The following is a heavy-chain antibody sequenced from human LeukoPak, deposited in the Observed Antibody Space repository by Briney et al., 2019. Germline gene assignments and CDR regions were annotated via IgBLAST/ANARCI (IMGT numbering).Heavy chain of an antibody. D-gene: IGHD3-10*01. Sequence: SETLSLTCTVSGGFISNDYWSWIRQPAGKGLEWIGRIYTSGFTNYNPSLKSRVTMSVDPSKNQFSLKLTSVTAADTAVYYCARDSVGDAYYFYYMDVWGKGTTVTVSS. J-gene: IGHJ6*03. CDR2: IYTSGFT. CDR1: GGFISNDY. CDR3: ARDSVGDAYYFYYMDV. V-gene: IGHV4-4*07.